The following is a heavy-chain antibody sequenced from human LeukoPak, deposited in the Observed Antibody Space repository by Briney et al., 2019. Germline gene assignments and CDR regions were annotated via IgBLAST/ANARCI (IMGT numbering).Heavy chain of an antibody. J-gene: IGHJ5*02. CDR2: IYYSGST. Sequence: PSETLSLTCTVSGGSISSYYWSWIRQPPGKGLEWIGYIYYSGSTNYNPSLKSRVTISVDTSKNQFSLKLSSVTAADTAVYYCASLARGPSNWFDPWGQGTLVTVSS. CDR3: ASLARGPSNWFDP. CDR1: GGSISSYY. V-gene: IGHV4-59*01. D-gene: IGHD3-3*02.